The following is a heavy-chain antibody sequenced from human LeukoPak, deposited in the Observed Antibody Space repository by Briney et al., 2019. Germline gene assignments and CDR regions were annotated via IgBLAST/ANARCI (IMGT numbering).Heavy chain of an antibody. V-gene: IGHV4-34*01. Sequence: SETLSLTXAVYGGSFSGYYWSWIRQPPGKGLEWIGEINHSGSTNYNPSLKSRVTISVDTSKNQFSLKLSSVTAADTAVYYCARGRRVYSSSWYVLAYFDYWGQGTLVTVSS. CDR1: GGSFSGYY. CDR2: INHSGST. D-gene: IGHD6-13*01. CDR3: ARGRRVYSSSWYVLAYFDY. J-gene: IGHJ4*02.